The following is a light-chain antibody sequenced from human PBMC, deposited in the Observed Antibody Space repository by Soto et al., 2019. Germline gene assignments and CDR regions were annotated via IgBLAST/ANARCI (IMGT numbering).Light chain of an antibody. CDR3: RQYGLLPRHP. Sequence: EIILTQSPATLSLSPGESATLSCRASESVSSNYLAWYQQKPGQAPRLLIYGASSRATGIPNRFSGSGSGTDFTLTISGLEPEEFALYYCRQYGLLPRHPFGQGTKLEI. CDR1: ESVSSNY. CDR2: GAS. V-gene: IGKV3-20*01. J-gene: IGKJ2*01.